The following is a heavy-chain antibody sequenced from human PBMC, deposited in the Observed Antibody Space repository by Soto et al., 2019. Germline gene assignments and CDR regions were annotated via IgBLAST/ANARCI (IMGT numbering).Heavy chain of an antibody. D-gene: IGHD6-19*01. J-gene: IGHJ4*02. Sequence: QVQLQESGPGLVKPSGTLSLTCGVSRGSVSSNNWWTWVRQPPGKGLEWIGEIYQTGTTNYNPSLQSRVTISLDKSNNQFSLKLNSVTAADTAVYYCARRIALSGTAGAPGDWGQGTLVIVSS. CDR1: RGSVSSNNW. CDR2: IYQTGTT. V-gene: IGHV4-4*02. CDR3: ARRIALSGTAGAPGD.